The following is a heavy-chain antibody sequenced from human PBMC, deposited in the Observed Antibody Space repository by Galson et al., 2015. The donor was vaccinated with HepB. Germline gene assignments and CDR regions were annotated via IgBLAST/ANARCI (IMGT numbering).Heavy chain of an antibody. V-gene: IGHV2-5*02. CDR3: AHRSLIGVAATWDAGTFDV. D-gene: IGHD6-19*01. CDR2: IYWDDDK. CDR1: GFSLSTSGVG. J-gene: IGHJ3*01. Sequence: PALVKPTQTLTLTCIFSGFSLSTSGVGVGWIRQPPGKALECLALIYWDDDKRYRPSLRNRLTIMKDSSKNQVVLTMTNMDPVDTATYYCAHRSLIGVAATWDAGTFDVWGQGTTVIVSS.